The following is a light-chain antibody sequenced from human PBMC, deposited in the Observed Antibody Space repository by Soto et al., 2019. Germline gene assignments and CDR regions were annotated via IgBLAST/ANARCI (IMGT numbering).Light chain of an antibody. CDR1: QGISSY. CDR3: QQSYSTPRT. CDR2: ATS. V-gene: IGKV1-39*01. Sequence: DIQMTQSPSSLSASVGDRVTITCRASQGISSYLDWYQQKPGKAPKLLIYATSSLQSGVPSRFSGSASGPDSPPTISSLQPEDFATYYCQQSYSTPRTFGGGTNVDVK. J-gene: IGKJ4*01.